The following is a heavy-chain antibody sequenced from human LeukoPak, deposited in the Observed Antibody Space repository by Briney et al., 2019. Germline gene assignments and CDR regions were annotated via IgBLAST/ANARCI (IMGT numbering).Heavy chain of an antibody. J-gene: IGHJ4*02. CDR1: GGTFSTYA. Sequence: GASVKVSCKASGGTFSTYAISWVRQAPGQGLEWMGGIIPIFGTANYAQKFQGRVTITADESTSTAYMELSSLRSEDTAEYYCAREFSLASSWYPHFDYWGQGTLVTVSS. V-gene: IGHV1-69*13. D-gene: IGHD6-13*01. CDR2: IIPIFGTA. CDR3: AREFSLASSWYPHFDY.